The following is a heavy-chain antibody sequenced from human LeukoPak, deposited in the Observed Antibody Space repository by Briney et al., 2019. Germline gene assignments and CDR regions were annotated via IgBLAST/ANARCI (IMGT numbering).Heavy chain of an antibody. Sequence: PSETLSLTCAVYGGSFSGYYWSWIRQPPGKGLEWIGEINHSGSTNYNPSLKSRVTISVDTSKNQFSLKLSSVTAADTAVYYCARGRWFDPWGQGTLVTVSS. CDR3: ARGRWFDP. CDR1: GGSFSGYY. J-gene: IGHJ5*02. CDR2: INHSGST. V-gene: IGHV4-34*01.